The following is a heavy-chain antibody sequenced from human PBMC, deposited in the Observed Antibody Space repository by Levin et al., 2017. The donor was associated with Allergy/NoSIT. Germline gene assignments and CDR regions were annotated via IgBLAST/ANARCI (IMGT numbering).Heavy chain of an antibody. CDR3: ARDAVVVPPSYYYGMDV. CDR1: GFTFSSYS. D-gene: IGHD2-2*01. Sequence: PGGSLRLSCAASGFTFSSYSMNWVRQAPGKGLEWISYISSSSSTIYYADSVKGRFTISRDNAKNSLYLQMNSLRAEDTAVYYCARDAVVVPPSYYYGMDVWGQGTTVTVSS. CDR2: ISSSSSTI. J-gene: IGHJ6*02. V-gene: IGHV3-48*01.